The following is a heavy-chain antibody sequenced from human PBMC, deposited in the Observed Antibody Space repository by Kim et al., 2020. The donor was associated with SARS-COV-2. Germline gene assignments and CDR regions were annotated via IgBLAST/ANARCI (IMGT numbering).Heavy chain of an antibody. J-gene: IGHJ4*02. CDR1: GFTFSSYS. Sequence: GGSLRLSCAASGFTFSSYSMNWVRQAPGKGLEWVSSISSSSSYIYYADSVKGRFTISRDNAKNSLYLQMNSLRAEDTAVYYCARDYESTVPYGYDLDYWGQGTLVTVSS. CDR3: ARDYESTVPYGYDLDY. D-gene: IGHD5-18*01. V-gene: IGHV3-21*01. CDR2: ISSSSSYI.